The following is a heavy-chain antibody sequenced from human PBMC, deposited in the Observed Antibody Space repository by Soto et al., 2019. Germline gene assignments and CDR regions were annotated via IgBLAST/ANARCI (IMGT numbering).Heavy chain of an antibody. CDR1: GYTFTSYG. J-gene: IGHJ6*02. CDR3: ARRCSGGSCYYTGGMDV. V-gene: IGHV1-18*01. D-gene: IGHD2-15*01. Sequence: ASVKVSCKASGYTFTSYGISWVRQAPGQGLEWMGWISAYNGNTNYAQKLQGRVTMTTDTSTSTAYMELRSLRSDDTAVYYCARRCSGGSCYYTGGMDVWGQGTTVTVSS. CDR2: ISAYNGNT.